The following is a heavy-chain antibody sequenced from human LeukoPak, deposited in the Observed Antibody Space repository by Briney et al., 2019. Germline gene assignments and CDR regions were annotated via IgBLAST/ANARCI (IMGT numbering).Heavy chain of an antibody. V-gene: IGHV3-11*04. CDR3: ARRVATNEYYFDY. Sequence: GGSLRLSCAASGFTFSDYYMSWVRQAPGKGLEYLSYISSSGSTIYYADSVKGRFTVSRDNAKNSLYLQMNSLRAEDTAVYYCARRVATNEYYFDYWGQGTLVTVSS. CDR1: GFTFSDYY. CDR2: ISSSGSTI. D-gene: IGHD5-12*01. J-gene: IGHJ4*02.